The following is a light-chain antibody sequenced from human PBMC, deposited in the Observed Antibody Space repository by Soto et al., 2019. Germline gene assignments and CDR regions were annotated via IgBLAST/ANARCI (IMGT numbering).Light chain of an antibody. J-gene: IGKJ2*01. CDR1: HTFSSF. CDR3: QQTYSPPFT. V-gene: IGKV1-39*01. CDR2: GAY. Sequence: DIQMTQSPSSLSASVGDRVTITCRASHTFSSFLNWYQQKRGKPPTLLIYGAYNVRSGVPSRFTGSGGGAEFRLTISSLQPYDFATYYCQQTYSPPFTFGQGTSLELK.